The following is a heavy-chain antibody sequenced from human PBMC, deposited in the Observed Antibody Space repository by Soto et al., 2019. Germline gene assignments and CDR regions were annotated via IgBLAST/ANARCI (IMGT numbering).Heavy chain of an antibody. CDR1: GFIFSEST. CDR3: VRDRDFYDGRGYASPGDAFDV. J-gene: IGHJ3*01. V-gene: IGHV3-64D*06. CDR2: VSTSGRST. D-gene: IGHD3-22*01. Sequence: EVQLVESGGGLVQPGGSLRLSCSASGFIFSESTIYWVRQVPGKGLEAISAVSTSGRSTYYADSVKDRFTISRDNAKNTLYLQMRSLRAEDSAVYFCVRDRDFYDGRGYASPGDAFDVWGQGTVVSVSS.